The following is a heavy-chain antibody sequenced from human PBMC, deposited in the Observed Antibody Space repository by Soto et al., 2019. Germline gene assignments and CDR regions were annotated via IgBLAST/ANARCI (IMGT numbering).Heavy chain of an antibody. Sequence: PGGSLRLSCAASGFTCSSYIMNWVCQAPGKGLEWVSSISSSSSYIYYADSVKGRLTISRDNAKNSLYLQMNSLRAEDTAVYYCAREVKEYCSGGSCYFGNWFDPWGQGTLVTV. V-gene: IGHV3-21*01. CDR1: GFTCSSYI. D-gene: IGHD2-15*01. CDR2: ISSSSSYI. J-gene: IGHJ5*02. CDR3: AREVKEYCSGGSCYFGNWFDP.